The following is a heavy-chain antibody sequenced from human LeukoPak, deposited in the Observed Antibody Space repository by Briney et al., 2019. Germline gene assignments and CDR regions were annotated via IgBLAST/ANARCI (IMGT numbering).Heavy chain of an antibody. J-gene: IGHJ6*03. Sequence: GGSLRLSCAASGFTFSNAWMSWVRQAPGKGLEWVGRIKSKTDGGTTDYAAPVKGRFTISRDDSKNTLYLQMNSLKTEDTAVYYCTTVSAGFYYYYYYMDVWGKGTTVTISS. CDR2: IKSKTDGGTT. D-gene: IGHD3-10*01. V-gene: IGHV3-15*01. CDR1: GFTFSNAW. CDR3: TTVSAGFYYYYYYMDV.